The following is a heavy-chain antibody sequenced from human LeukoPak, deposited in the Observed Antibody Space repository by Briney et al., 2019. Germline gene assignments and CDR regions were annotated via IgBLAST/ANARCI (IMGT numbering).Heavy chain of an antibody. CDR2: IPYDGSNK. Sequence: GGSLRLSCAASGFTFSDHYMDWVRQAPGKGLEWVAVIPYDGSNKYYADSVKGRFTISRDNSKNTLYLQMNSLRAEDTAVYYCARDRGRVGAMGFDYWGQGTLVTVSS. J-gene: IGHJ4*02. D-gene: IGHD1-26*01. V-gene: IGHV3-30-3*01. CDR3: ARDRGRVGAMGFDY. CDR1: GFTFSDHY.